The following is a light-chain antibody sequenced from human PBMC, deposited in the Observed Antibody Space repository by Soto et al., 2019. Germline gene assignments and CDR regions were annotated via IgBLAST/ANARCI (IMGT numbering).Light chain of an antibody. CDR3: SSYTRSTTHV. V-gene: IGLV2-14*01. Sequence: QSALTQPASVSGSPGQSITISCTGTSSDVGAYDYVSWYQQHPGKAPKLMIYDVTNRPSGVSDRFSGSKSGNTASLTISGLHTEDEADYHCSSYTRSTTHVFGTGTKLTVL. J-gene: IGLJ1*01. CDR1: SSDVGAYDY. CDR2: DVT.